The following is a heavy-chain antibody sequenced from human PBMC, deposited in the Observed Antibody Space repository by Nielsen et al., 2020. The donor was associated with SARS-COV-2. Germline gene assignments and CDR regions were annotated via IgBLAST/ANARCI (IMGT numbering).Heavy chain of an antibody. CDR2: IWYDGSNK. CDR3: ARGSYYYDSSGLDI. J-gene: IGHJ3*02. Sequence: GESLKTSCAASGFTFSSYGMHWVRQAPGKGLEWVAVIWYDGSNKYYADSVKGRFTISRDNSKNTLYLQMNSLRAEDTAVYYCARGSYYYDSSGLDIWGQGTMVTVSS. CDR1: GFTFSSYG. D-gene: IGHD3-22*01. V-gene: IGHV3-33*01.